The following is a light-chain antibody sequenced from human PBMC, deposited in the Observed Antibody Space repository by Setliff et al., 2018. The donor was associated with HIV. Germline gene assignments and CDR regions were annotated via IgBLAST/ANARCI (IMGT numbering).Light chain of an antibody. CDR2: EVS. V-gene: IGLV2-8*01. CDR3: SSYAGSNNLV. CDR1: SSDVGGYNY. J-gene: IGLJ2*01. Sequence: QSVLAQPPSASGSPGQSVTTSCTGTSSDVGGYNYVSWYQQHPAKAPKLMIYEVSKRPSGVPDRFSGSKSGNTASLTVAGLQAEDEADYYCSSYAGSNNLVFGGGTKVTVL.